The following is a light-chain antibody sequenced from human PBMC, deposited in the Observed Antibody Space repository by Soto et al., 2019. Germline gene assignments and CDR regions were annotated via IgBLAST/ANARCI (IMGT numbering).Light chain of an antibody. CDR2: KAS. J-gene: IGKJ4*01. CDR1: QTISSW. Sequence: DIQMTQSPSTMAASVGDRVTITCRASQTISSWLAWYQRKPGQAPKLLIYKASSLESAVPSRFSGSGSGTEFTLTISGLQPDDFATYYCQQYNSYPLTFGGGTKVDI. CDR3: QQYNSYPLT. V-gene: IGKV1-5*03.